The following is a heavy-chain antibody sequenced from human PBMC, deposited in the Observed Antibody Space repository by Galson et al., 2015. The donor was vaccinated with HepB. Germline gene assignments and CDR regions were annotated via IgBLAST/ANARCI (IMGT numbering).Heavy chain of an antibody. Sequence: SLRLSCAASGFTVSTNFMSWVRQAPGKGLEWVSVIYSGGATYYADSVRGIFTISRDKSKNTLFLQMDSLRAEDTAVYYCARDLNAYGDFWGQGTLVTVSS. CDR3: ARDLNAYGDF. CDR1: GFTVSTNF. D-gene: IGHD4-17*01. V-gene: IGHV3-66*01. CDR2: IYSGGAT. J-gene: IGHJ4*02.